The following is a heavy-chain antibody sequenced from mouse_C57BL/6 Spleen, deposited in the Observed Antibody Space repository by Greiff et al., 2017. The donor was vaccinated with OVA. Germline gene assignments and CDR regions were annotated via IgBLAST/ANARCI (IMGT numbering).Heavy chain of an antibody. J-gene: IGHJ1*03. V-gene: IGHV2-5*01. CDR3: AKEDYYGSRRGSYWYFDV. CDR2: IWRGGST. Sequence: QVQLQQSGPGLVQPSQSLSITCTVSGFSLTSYGVHWVRQSPGKGLEWLGVIWRGGSTDYNAAFMSRLSITKDNSKSQVFFKMNSLQADDTAIYYCAKEDYYGSRRGSYWYFDVWGTGTTVTVSS. D-gene: IGHD1-1*01. CDR1: GFSLTSYG.